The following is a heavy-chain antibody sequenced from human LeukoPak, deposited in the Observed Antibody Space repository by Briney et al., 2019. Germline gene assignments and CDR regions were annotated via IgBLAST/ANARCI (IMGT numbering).Heavy chain of an antibody. CDR1: GFTFSSYS. CDR3: ARDAKGRDGYNYLDY. D-gene: IGHD5-24*01. V-gene: IGHV3-21*01. J-gene: IGHJ4*02. CDR2: ISSSSSYI. Sequence: GGSLRLSCAASGFTFSSYSMNWVRQAPGKGLEWVSSISSSSSYIYYADSVKGRFTISRDNAKNSLYLQMNSLRAEDTAVYYCARDAKGRDGYNYLDYWGQGTLVTVSS.